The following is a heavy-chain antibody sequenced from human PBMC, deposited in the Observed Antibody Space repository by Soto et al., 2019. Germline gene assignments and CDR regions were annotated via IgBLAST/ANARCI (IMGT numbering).Heavy chain of an antibody. CDR1: GFSLSNARMG. J-gene: IGHJ5*02. CDR2: IFSNDEK. D-gene: IGHD3-22*01. Sequence: GSGPTLVNPTETLTLTCTVSGFSLSNARMGVSWIRQPPGKALEWLAHIFSNDEKSYSTSLKSRLTISKDTSKSQVVLTMTNMDPVDTATYYCARIRTYYYDGSGFQKTNWFDPWGQGTLVTVSS. V-gene: IGHV2-26*01. CDR3: ARIRTYYYDGSGFQKTNWFDP.